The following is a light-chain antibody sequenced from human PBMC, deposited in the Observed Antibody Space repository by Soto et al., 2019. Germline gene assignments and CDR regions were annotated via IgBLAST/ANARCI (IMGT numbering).Light chain of an antibody. V-gene: IGKV1-27*01. CDR1: QGIRNS. CDR3: QKYNSGPPWT. J-gene: IGKJ1*01. CDR2: AAS. Sequence: DIQMTQSPSSLSASVGDGVSITCRASQGIRNSLAWYQQKPGKVPKLLIYAASTLESGVPSRFSGSGYGTDFTLTISGLQPEDVATYFCQKYNSGPPWTFGQGTKVEIK.